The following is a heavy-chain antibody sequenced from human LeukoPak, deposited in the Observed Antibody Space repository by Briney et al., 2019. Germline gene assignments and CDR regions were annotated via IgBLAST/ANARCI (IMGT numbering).Heavy chain of an antibody. CDR3: ARRPLIVLLPTAPRGAFDI. J-gene: IGHJ3*02. CDR1: GYRFTSYW. V-gene: IGHV5-51*01. D-gene: IGHD2-2*01. Sequence: GESLKTSCKGSGYRFTSYWIGWVRQMPGKGPEWMGTFYPGDSDTRYSPSFQGQVTISAAKSISTAYLQWSSLKASDTAMYYCARRPLIVLLPTAPRGAFDIWGHGTMVTVSS. CDR2: FYPGDSDT.